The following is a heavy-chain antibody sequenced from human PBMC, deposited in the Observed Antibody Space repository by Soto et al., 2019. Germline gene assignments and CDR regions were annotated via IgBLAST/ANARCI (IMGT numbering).Heavy chain of an antibody. D-gene: IGHD3-22*01. Sequence: GGSLRLSCAASGFTFSSYAMSWVRQAPGKGLEWVSAISGSGGSTYYADSVKGRFTISRDNSKNTLYLQMNSLRAEDTAVYFCAKDGGPYYYDSSGYFSDYWGQVTLVTVSS. V-gene: IGHV3-23*01. CDR1: GFTFSSYA. CDR3: AKDGGPYYYDSSGYFSDY. CDR2: ISGSGGST. J-gene: IGHJ4*02.